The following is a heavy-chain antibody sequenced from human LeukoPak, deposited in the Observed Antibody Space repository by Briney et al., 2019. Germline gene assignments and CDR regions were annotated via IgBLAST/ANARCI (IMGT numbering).Heavy chain of an antibody. Sequence: GESLKISCKGSGYSFTSYWISWVRQMPGKGLEWMGRIDPSDSYINYSPSFQGHVTISADKSISTAYLQWSSLKASDTAMYYCARHHPYYDILTGYYNNGMDVWGQGTTVTVSS. CDR2: IDPSDSYI. J-gene: IGHJ6*02. CDR3: ARHHPYYDILTGYYNNGMDV. D-gene: IGHD3-9*01. V-gene: IGHV5-10-1*01. CDR1: GYSFTSYW.